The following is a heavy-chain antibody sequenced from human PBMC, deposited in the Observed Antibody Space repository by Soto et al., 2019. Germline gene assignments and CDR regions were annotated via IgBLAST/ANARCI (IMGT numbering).Heavy chain of an antibody. V-gene: IGHV3-23*01. CDR2: ISGSGGST. J-gene: IGHJ3*02. D-gene: IGHD2-15*01. CDR1: GFTFSSYA. CDR3: AKDRYCSGGNCYWDWGFDN. Sequence: GGSLRLSCAASGFTFSSYAMSWVRQAPGKGLEWVSAISGSGGSTYYADSVKGRFTISRDNSKNTLYLQMNSLRAEDTAVYYCAKDRYCSGGNCYWDWGFDNRGQGTMVTVSS.